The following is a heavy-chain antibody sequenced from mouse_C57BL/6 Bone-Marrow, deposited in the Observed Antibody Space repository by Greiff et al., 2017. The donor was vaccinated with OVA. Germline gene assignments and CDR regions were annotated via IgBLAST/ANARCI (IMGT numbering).Heavy chain of an antibody. J-gene: IGHJ2*01. D-gene: IGHD1-1*01. CDR1: GYTFTSYW. CDR3: ARGITTVLGDY. Sequence: VQLQQSGAELVRPGTSVKLSCKASGYTFTSYWMHWVKQRPGQGLEWIGVIDPSDSYTNYNQKFKGKATLTVDTSSSTAYMQLSSLTSEDSAVYYCARGITTVLGDYWGQGTTLTVSS. V-gene: IGHV1-59*01. CDR2: IDPSDSYT.